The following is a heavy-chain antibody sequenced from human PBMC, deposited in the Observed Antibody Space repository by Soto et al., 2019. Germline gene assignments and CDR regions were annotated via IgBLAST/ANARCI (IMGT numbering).Heavy chain of an antibody. CDR3: ARDRGHWFAP. Sequence: QVQLVQSGAEVKKPGASVKVSCKASGYTFTSYYMHWVRQAPGQGLEWMGIINPSGGSTSYAQKLQGRVTMTRDTSTSTVYMELSSLRSEDTAVYDCARDRGHWFAPWGQGTLVTVSS. CDR2: INPSGGST. CDR1: GYTFTSYY. V-gene: IGHV1-46*04. J-gene: IGHJ5*02.